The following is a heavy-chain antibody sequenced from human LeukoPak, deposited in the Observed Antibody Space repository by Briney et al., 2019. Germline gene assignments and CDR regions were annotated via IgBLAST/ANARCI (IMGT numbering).Heavy chain of an antibody. CDR2: IIPIFGTA. CDR3: ARGMVVVVPAARGYDAFDI. J-gene: IGHJ3*02. D-gene: IGHD2-2*01. CDR1: GGTFSSYA. V-gene: IGHV1-69*13. Sequence: ASVKVSCKASGGTFSSYAISWVRQAPGQGLEWMGGIIPIFGTANYAQKFQGRVTITADESTSTAYMELSSLRSEDTAVYYCARGMVVVVPAARGYDAFDIWGQGTMVTVSS.